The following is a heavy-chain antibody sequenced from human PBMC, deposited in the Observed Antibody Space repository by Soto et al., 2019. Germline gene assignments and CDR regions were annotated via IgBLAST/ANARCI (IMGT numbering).Heavy chain of an antibody. J-gene: IGHJ6*02. V-gene: IGHV1-69*02. CDR2: IIPILGIA. D-gene: IGHD3-10*02. CDR3: ARMFGEASPHYYYGMDV. CDR1: GGTFSSYT. Sequence: QVQLVQSGAEVKKPGSSVKVSCKASGGTFSSYTISWVRQAPGQGLEWMGRIIPILGIANYAQKFQGRVTITADKSTSTAYMELSSLRSEDTAVYYCARMFGEASPHYYYGMDVWGQGTTVTVSS.